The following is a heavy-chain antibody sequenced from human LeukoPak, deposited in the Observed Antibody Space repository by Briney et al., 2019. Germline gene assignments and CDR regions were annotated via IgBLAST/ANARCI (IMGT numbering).Heavy chain of an antibody. D-gene: IGHD3-10*01. CDR3: ARDIRRDYSGSASYSIDY. J-gene: IGHJ4*02. V-gene: IGHV3-9*01. CDR1: LFTFDEYG. Sequence: GGSLRLSCAASLFTFDEYGMHWVPDAPGKGLERGSGLSWKRGSIDYADSVKGRFTISRDNAKNSLYLQMNSLRREDTAVYYCARDIRRDYSGSASYSIDYTGQGKPVTVSS. CDR2: LSWKRGSI.